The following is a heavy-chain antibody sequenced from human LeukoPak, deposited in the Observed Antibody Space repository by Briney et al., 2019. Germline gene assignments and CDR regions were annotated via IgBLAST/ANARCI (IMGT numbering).Heavy chain of an antibody. J-gene: IGHJ4*02. V-gene: IGHV3-11*06. D-gene: IGHD2-15*01. Sequence: PGGSLRLSCAASGFTFSDYYMSWVRQAPGKGLEGVSYISSSSSYTNYADSVKGRFTISRDNAKNSLYLQMNSLRAEDTAVYYCARVSGDIVVVVAAIFDYWGQGTLVTVSS. CDR1: GFTFSDYY. CDR3: ARVSGDIVVVVAAIFDY. CDR2: ISSSSSYT.